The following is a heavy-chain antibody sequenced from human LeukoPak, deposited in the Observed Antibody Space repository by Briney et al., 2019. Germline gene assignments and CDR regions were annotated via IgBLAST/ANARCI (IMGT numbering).Heavy chain of an antibody. V-gene: IGHV3-23*01. CDR1: GFTFSSYA. CDR3: AKGTPPNWFDP. Sequence: SLRLSCAASGFTFSSYAMRWVRQAPGKGREGVSAISGSGGRTYYADSVKGRVTISRDNTKNTVYVQMNSLRAEHTAVYYCAKGTPPNWFDPWGQGTLVTVSS. CDR2: ISGSGGRT. J-gene: IGHJ5*02.